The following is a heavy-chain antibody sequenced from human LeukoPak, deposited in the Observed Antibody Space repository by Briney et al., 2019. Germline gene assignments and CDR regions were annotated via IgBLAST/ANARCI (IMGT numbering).Heavy chain of an antibody. CDR3: ARDSMVRGVIRSLYYYYMDV. V-gene: IGHV4-61*02. D-gene: IGHD3-10*01. J-gene: IGHJ6*03. CDR1: GGSISSGSYY. CDR2: IYTSGST. Sequence: SQTLSLTCTVSGGSISSGSYYWSWIRQPAGKGLEWIGRIYTSGSTNYNPSLKSRVTISVDTSKNQFSLKLSSVTAADTAVYYCARDSMVRGVIRSLYYYYMDVWGKGTTVTVSS.